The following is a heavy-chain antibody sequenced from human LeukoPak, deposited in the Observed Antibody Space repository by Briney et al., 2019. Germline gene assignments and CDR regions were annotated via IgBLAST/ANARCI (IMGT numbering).Heavy chain of an antibody. D-gene: IGHD1-26*01. J-gene: IGHJ6*04. CDR2: IRFDGTSK. CDR1: GFSLSTYG. CDR3: ARTPYSGSSLQYYHLDA. V-gene: IGHV3-30*02. Sequence: PGESLRLSCAAAGFSLSTYGIHWVRQTPGGGPEWLKYIRFDGTSKYYATSVKGRFSISRDNSANTAYLHMSSLRPEDTALYYCARTPYSGSSLQYYHLDAWGKGTTVTVSS.